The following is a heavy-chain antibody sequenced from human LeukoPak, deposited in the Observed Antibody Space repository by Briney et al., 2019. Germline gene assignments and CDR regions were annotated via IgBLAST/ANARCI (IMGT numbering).Heavy chain of an antibody. D-gene: IGHD1-26*01. CDR3: AREVVGAGSYYFDY. CDR2: IYSGGST. CDR1: GFTVSSNY. Sequence: GGSLRLSCEASGFTVSSNYMSWVRQAPGKGLEWVSVIYSGGSTYYADSVKGRFTISRDNSKNTLYLQMNSLRAEDTAVYYCAREVVGAGSYYFDYWGQGTLVTVSS. J-gene: IGHJ4*02. V-gene: IGHV3-53*01.